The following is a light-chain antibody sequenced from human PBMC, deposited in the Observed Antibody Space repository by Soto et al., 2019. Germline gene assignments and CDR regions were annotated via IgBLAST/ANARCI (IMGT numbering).Light chain of an antibody. Sequence: IQMTQSPSSLSASVGDRVTITCRAGQSIATYLSWYRQKPGKAPELLIYGASRLQSGVPTRFTGSGSGTDFTRTISSLQPEDFATYYCQQSYSSWTFGQGTRLEIK. V-gene: IGKV1-39*01. CDR3: QQSYSSWT. CDR2: GAS. CDR1: QSIATY. J-gene: IGKJ2*02.